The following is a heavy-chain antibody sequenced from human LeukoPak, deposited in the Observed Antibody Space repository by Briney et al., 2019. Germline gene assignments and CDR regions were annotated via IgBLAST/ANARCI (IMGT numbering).Heavy chain of an antibody. CDR2: INPSGGST. D-gene: IGHD3-9*01. CDR3: ARDRATYYDILTGYPLGY. V-gene: IGHV1-46*01. J-gene: IGHJ4*02. CDR1: GYTFTSYH. Sequence: GASVKVSCKASGYTFTSYHMHWVRQAPGQGLEWMGIINPSGGSTSYAQKFQGRVTMTRDTSTSTVYMELSSLRSEDTAVYYCARDRATYYDILTGYPLGYWGQGTLVTVSS.